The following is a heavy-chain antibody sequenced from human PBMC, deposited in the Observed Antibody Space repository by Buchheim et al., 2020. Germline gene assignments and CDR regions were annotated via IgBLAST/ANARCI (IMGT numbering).Heavy chain of an antibody. J-gene: IGHJ5*02. CDR2: IYPGDSST. Sequence: EVQLVQSGAEVKKPGESLKISCKGPGDSFSNYWIGWARQVPGKGLEWMGIIYPGDSSTRYSPSFQGQVTFSADKSISSVYLQWSSLKTSDTAMYYCARLWGGSRESWGQGTL. CDR3: ARLWGGSRES. D-gene: IGHD3-3*01. CDR1: GDSFSNYW. V-gene: IGHV5-51*01.